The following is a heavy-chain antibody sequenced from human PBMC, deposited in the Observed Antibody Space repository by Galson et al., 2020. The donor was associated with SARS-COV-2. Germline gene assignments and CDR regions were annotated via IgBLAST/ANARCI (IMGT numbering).Heavy chain of an antibody. CDR1: GYTFTSYY. J-gene: IGHJ6*02. V-gene: IGHV1-46*01. CDR3: ARDAGTGNYDILTSAVGASGMDV. D-gene: IGHD3-9*01. Sequence: ASVKVSCKASGYTFTSYYMHWVRQAPGQGLEWMGIINPSGGSTSYAQKFQGRVTMTRDTSTSTVYMELSSLRSEDTAVYYCARDAGTGNYDILTSAVGASGMDVWGQGTTVTVSS. CDR2: INPSGGST.